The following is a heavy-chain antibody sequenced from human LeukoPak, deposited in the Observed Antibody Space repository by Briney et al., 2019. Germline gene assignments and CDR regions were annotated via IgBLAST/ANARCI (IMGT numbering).Heavy chain of an antibody. D-gene: IGHD2-2*01. CDR3: AKNIPNCSSTSCPLDY. CDR2: ISYDGSNK. CDR1: GFTFISYD. Sequence: PGRSLRFSCAASGFTFISYDIHWVRQAPGKGLEWVAVISYDGSNKYYADSVKGRFTISRDNSKNTLYLQVNSLRTEDTAVYYCAKNIPNCSSTSCPLDYWGQGTLVTVSS. J-gene: IGHJ4*02. V-gene: IGHV3-30*18.